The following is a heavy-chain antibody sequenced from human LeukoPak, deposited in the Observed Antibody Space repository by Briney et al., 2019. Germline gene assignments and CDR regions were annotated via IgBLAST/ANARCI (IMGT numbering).Heavy chain of an antibody. CDR2: ISRSGSTI. Sequence: GGSLRLSCAASGFTFSDYYMSWIRQAPGKGLEWVSYISRSGSTIYYADSVKGRFTISRDNAKNSLYLQMNSLRAEDTAVYYCATPYYDFWSGYYKRGVRGADAFDIWGQGTMVTVSS. V-gene: IGHV3-11*04. D-gene: IGHD3-3*01. CDR3: ATPYYDFWSGYYKRGVRGADAFDI. J-gene: IGHJ3*02. CDR1: GFTFSDYY.